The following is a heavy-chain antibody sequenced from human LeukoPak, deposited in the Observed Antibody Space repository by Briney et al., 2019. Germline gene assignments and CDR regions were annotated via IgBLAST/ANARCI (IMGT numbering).Heavy chain of an antibody. J-gene: IGHJ4*02. CDR2: ISYDGSNK. CDR1: GFTFSSYA. D-gene: IGHD3-22*01. Sequence: PGGSLRLSCAASGFTFSSYAMHWVRQAPGKGLEWVAVISYDGSNKYYADSVKGRFTISRDNSKNTLYLQMNSLRAEDTAVYYCARGDSSGCPDYWGQGTLVTVSS. V-gene: IGHV3-30-3*01. CDR3: ARGDSSGCPDY.